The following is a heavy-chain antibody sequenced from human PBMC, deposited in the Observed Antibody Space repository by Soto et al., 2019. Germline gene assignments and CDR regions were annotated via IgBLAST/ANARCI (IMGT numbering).Heavy chain of an antibody. CDR1: GGTFSSYT. V-gene: IGHV1-69*08. CDR2: IXPILGXE. Sequence: ASXKVSCKASGGTFSSYTISWVRQAPGQGLERMASIXPILGXETYEQNFQGXXTITAEKSXRTAYMEMSNLRSEDTAVYYCARDPSAGDSAGYWGKGTLVTVYS. CDR3: ARDPSAGDSAGY. J-gene: IGHJ4*02. D-gene: IGHD2-21*01.